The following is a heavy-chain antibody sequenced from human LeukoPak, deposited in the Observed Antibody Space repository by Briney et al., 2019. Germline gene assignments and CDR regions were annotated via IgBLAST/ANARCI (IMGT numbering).Heavy chain of an antibody. J-gene: IGHJ4*02. D-gene: IGHD2-15*01. V-gene: IGHV4-30-2*01. CDR3: ARLGYCSGGSCLYFDY. CDR1: GGSISSGGWS. CDR2: IYHSGST. Sequence: SQTLSLTCAVSGGSISSGGWSWSWIRQPPGKGLEWIVYIYHSGSTYYNPSLKSRVTISVDRSKNQFSLKLSSVTAADTAVYYCARLGYCSGGSCLYFDYWGQGTLVTVSS.